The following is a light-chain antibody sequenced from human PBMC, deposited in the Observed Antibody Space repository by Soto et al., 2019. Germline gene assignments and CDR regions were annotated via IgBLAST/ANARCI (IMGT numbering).Light chain of an antibody. J-gene: IGKJ1*01. Sequence: EIVMTQSPATLSVSPGERATLSCRASHSVRSSLAWYQQKPGQAPRLLIHGASTRATGIPGRFSGSGSGTEFTLIISSLQSKDFAVYYCQQYNEWPETFGHGTRVEIK. V-gene: IGKV3-15*01. CDR1: HSVRSS. CDR2: GAS. CDR3: QQYNEWPET.